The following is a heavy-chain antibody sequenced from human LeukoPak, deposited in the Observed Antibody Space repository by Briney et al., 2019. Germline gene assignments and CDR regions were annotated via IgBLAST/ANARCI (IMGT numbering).Heavy chain of an antibody. J-gene: IGHJ5*02. CDR3: TSAHSGPHYSSNWKSGYNWFDP. D-gene: IGHD1-1*01. CDR2: IGGSGSNT. CDR1: GFTFCIYG. V-gene: IGHV3-23*01. Sequence: PGGSLRLSCAVSGFTFCIYGMDSVRQAPGGRLGWVLAIGGSGSNTYTTDTANGRFTISRHDSKNLVYFQINSPRVQDTATYYCTSAHSGPHYSSNWKSGYNWFDPWGQGTLVTVSS.